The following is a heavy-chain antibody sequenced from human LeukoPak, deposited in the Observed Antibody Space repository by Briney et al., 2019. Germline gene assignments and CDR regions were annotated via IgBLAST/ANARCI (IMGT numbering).Heavy chain of an antibody. CDR1: YA. CDR2: ISGSDDNT. CDR3: ANDFDH. Sequence: YAMSWVRQAPGKGLEWVSTISGSDDNTYYADSVKGRFTISRDISKNTLYLQMNSLRADDTAVYYCANDFDHWGQGTLVTVSS. J-gene: IGHJ4*02. V-gene: IGHV3-23*01.